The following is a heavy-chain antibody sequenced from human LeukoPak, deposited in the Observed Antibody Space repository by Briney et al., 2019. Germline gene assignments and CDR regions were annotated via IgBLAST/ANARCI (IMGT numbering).Heavy chain of an antibody. CDR2: IRSKANSYAT. CDR1: GFTFSGSA. D-gene: IGHD6-13*01. V-gene: IGHV3-73*01. Sequence: PGGSLRLSCAASGFTFSGSAMHWVRQASGKGLEWVGRIRSKANSYATAYAASVKGRFTISRDDSKNTAYLQMNSLKTEDTAVYYCTRGIAAAGTGTGWGQGTLVTVSS. CDR3: TRGIAAAGTGTG. J-gene: IGHJ4*02.